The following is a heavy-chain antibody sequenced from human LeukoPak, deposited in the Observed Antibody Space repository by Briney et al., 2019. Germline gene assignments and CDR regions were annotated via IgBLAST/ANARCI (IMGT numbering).Heavy chain of an antibody. J-gene: IGHJ5*02. V-gene: IGHV1-18*01. CDR3: SXXARRIAAIRPKDWFDP. Sequence: ASVKVSCKASGYTFTSYGISWVRQAPGQGLEWMGWISAYNGNTNYAQKLQGRVTMTTDTSTSTAYMELRSLRSDDTAVYSCSXXARRIAAIRPKDWFDPWGQGTLVTVSS. CDR1: GYTFTSYG. D-gene: IGHD6-13*01. CDR2: ISAYNGNT.